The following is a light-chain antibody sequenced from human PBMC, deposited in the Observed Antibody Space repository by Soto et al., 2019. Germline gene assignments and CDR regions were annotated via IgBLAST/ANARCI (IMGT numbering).Light chain of an antibody. V-gene: IGKV3-15*01. J-gene: IGKJ1*01. Sequence: EIVMTQSPATLSVSPGERATLSCRASQSLNDNLAWYQQKPGQAPRLLIYRASTKATGVPARFSASGSGTELTVTVRSLHAEGLGVYYCLQGREWPPWTFGAVTNVEIK. CDR1: QSLNDN. CDR2: RAS. CDR3: LQGREWPPWT.